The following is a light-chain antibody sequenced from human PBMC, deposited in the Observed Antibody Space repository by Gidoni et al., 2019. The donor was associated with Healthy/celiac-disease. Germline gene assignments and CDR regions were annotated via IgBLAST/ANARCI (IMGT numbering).Light chain of an antibody. CDR1: QSISSD. Sequence: DLQITQSPSSRSASVGDRVTITCRVSQSISSDLNCYQQKAGKAPQLLIYAASSLHSGVPTRCSGSGSRTDFTLTISSLQPEDFATYCWQQSYSTYTFGQGTRLEIK. V-gene: IGKV1-39*01. CDR2: AAS. CDR3: QQSYSTYT. J-gene: IGKJ2*01.